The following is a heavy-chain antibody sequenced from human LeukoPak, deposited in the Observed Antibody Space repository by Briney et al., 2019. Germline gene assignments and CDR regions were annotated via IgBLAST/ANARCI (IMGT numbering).Heavy chain of an antibody. Sequence: PGGSLRLSCTASGFTFGDYAMSWFRQAPGKGLEWVGFIRSKAYGGTTEYAASVKGRFTISRDDSKSIAYLQMNSLKTEDTAVYYCTRAGGTRGIYYYYYYMDVWGKGTTVTVSS. CDR3: TRAGGTRGIYYYYYYMDV. D-gene: IGHD3-16*01. V-gene: IGHV3-49*03. CDR2: IRSKAYGGTT. CDR1: GFTFGDYA. J-gene: IGHJ6*03.